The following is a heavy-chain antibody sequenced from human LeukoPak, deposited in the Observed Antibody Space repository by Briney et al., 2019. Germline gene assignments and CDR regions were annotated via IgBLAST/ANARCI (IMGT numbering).Heavy chain of an antibody. CDR3: ARRNYERNFDI. D-gene: IGHD3-16*01. CDR2: IFYSGIT. CDR1: GGSISSSSFY. V-gene: IGHV4-39*01. J-gene: IGHJ3*02. Sequence: SETLSLTRTVSGGSISSSSFYWGWIRQPPGKGLEWIGSIFYSGITYYNPSLKSRVTISVDTSKNQFSLKLSSVTAADTAVYFCARRNYERNFDIWGQGTMVTVSS.